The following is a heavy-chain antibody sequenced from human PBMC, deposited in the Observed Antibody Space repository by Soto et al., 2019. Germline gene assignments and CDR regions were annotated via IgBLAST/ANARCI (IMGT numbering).Heavy chain of an antibody. Sequence: AASVKVSCKASGGTFSSYAISWVRQAPGQGLEWMGGIIPIFGTANYAQKFQGRVTITADESTSTAYMELSSLRSEDTAVYYCARDRGIVGARYFDYWGQGTLVTVSS. V-gene: IGHV1-69*13. CDR3: ARDRGIVGARYFDY. CDR1: GGTFSSYA. D-gene: IGHD1-26*01. J-gene: IGHJ4*02. CDR2: IIPIFGTA.